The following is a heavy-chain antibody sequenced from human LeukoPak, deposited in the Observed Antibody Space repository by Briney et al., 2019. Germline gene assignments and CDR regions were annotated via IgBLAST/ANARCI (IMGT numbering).Heavy chain of an antibody. Sequence: ASVKVFCKASGYTFTSYGISWVRQAPGQGLEWMGWISAYNGNTNYAQKLQGRVTMTTDTSTSTAYMELRSLRSDDTAVYYCERTTSIAVAAHFDYWGQGTLVTVSS. J-gene: IGHJ4*02. D-gene: IGHD6-19*01. CDR3: ERTTSIAVAAHFDY. V-gene: IGHV1-18*01. CDR2: ISAYNGNT. CDR1: GYTFTSYG.